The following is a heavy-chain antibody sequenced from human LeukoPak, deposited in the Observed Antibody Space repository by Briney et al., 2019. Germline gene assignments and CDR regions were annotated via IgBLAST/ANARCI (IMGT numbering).Heavy chain of an antibody. V-gene: IGHV3-53*01. J-gene: IGHJ4*02. D-gene: IGHD3-10*01. Sequence: GGSLRLSCAASGVTVSTIYMGWVRQAPGKGLDWVSVIYPDGKAYYAESVKGRFTISRDSSENTLFLQMNSLRAEDTAVYYCATLKGWYGEGCFDYWGQGTLVTVPS. CDR3: ATLKGWYGEGCFDY. CDR1: GVTVSTIY. CDR2: IYPDGKA.